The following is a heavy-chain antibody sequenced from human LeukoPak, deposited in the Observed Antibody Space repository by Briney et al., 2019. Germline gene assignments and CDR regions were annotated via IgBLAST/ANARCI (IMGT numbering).Heavy chain of an antibody. J-gene: IGHJ4*02. CDR3: AKDLSSSWSLDY. V-gene: IGHV3-30*18. CDR1: GFTFSSYG. D-gene: IGHD6-13*01. CDR2: ISYAGSNK. Sequence: PGRSLRLSCAASGFTFSSYGMHWVRQAPGKGLEWVAVISYAGSNKYYADSVKGRFTISRDNSKNTLYLQMNSLRAEDTAVYYCAKDLSSSWSLDYWGQGTLVTVSS.